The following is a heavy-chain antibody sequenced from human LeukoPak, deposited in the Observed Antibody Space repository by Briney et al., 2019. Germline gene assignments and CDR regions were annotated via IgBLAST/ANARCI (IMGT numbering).Heavy chain of an antibody. D-gene: IGHD1-26*01. CDR3: AKAVGASYYFYYGMDV. Sequence: ASVTVSCKVSGFPPTGLSLHWVRQAPGKGLEWMACFDPEDGEKIYAQKFQGRVTMTEDTSTDTAYMELSSLRSEDTAIYYCAKAVGASYYFYYGMDVWGQGTTVTVSS. J-gene: IGHJ6*02. CDR2: FDPEDGEK. V-gene: IGHV1-24*01. CDR1: GFPPTGLS.